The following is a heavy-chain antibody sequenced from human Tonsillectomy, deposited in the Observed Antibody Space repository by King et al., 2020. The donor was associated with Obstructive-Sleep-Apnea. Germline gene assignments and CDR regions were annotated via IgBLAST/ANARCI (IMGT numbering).Heavy chain of an antibody. CDR1: GFTFDDYA. CDR3: AKDPYYYGSGSYFDY. CDR2: ISGNSGSI. Sequence: VQLVESGGGLVQPGRSLRLSCAASGFTFDDYAMHWVRQAPGKGLEGVSGISGNSGSIGYADSVKGRFTISRDNAKNSLYLQMNSLRAEDTALYYCAKDPYYYGSGSYFDYWGQGTLVTVSS. D-gene: IGHD3-10*01. J-gene: IGHJ4*02. V-gene: IGHV3-9*01.